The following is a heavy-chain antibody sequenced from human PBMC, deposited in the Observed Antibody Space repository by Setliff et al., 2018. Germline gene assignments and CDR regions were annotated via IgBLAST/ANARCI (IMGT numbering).Heavy chain of an antibody. J-gene: IGHJ6*02. CDR3: AKGRDYGDYYYYYGMDV. D-gene: IGHD4-17*01. V-gene: IGHV3-30*02. CDR2: IRYDGSNK. CDR1: GFTFSSYG. Sequence: PGGSLRLSCAASGFTFSSYGMHWVRQAPGKGLEWVAFIRYDGSNKYYADSVKGRFTISRDNSKNTLYLQMNSLRVEDTAVYYCAKGRDYGDYYYYYGMDVWGQGTTVTVSS.